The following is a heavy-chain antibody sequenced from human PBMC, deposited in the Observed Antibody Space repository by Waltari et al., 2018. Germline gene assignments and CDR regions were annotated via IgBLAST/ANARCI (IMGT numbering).Heavy chain of an antibody. D-gene: IGHD2-21*02. Sequence: QLQLQESGPGLVRPSETLSLPCNVSGGSIRSGSFWAWIRQPPGKALEWIASLHESGRTHYNPSHRRRVTVSMDTSRNYCSLRLGSETASDTAMYYCARAPHEVNFWATVTPMYTWFDPWGQGTQVTVSS. CDR3: ARAPHEVNFWATVTPMYTWFDP. J-gene: IGHJ5*02. V-gene: IGHV4-39*02. CDR2: LHESGRT. CDR1: GGSIRSGSF.